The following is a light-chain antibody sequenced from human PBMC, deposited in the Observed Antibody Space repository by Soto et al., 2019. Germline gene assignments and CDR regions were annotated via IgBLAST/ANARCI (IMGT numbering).Light chain of an antibody. CDR2: EVS. J-gene: IGLJ2*01. Sequence: QSVLTQPASVSGSPGQSITISCTGTSSDVGAYNYVSWYQQHPGKAPKLIIYEVSNRPSGVSNRFSGSKSGNTASLTISGLQAEDEADYYCSSYTSIVNLVLGGGTK. CDR1: SSDVGAYNY. V-gene: IGLV2-14*01. CDR3: SSYTSIVNLV.